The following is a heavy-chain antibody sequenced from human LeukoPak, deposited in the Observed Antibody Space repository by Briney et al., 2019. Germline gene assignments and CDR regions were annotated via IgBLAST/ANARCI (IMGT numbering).Heavy chain of an antibody. J-gene: IGHJ4*02. D-gene: IGHD4-11*01. V-gene: IGHV4-39*01. Sequence: SETLSLTCSVSSGSITNSNYFWGWIRQPPGKGLEWIGSIFYTGSTDYNPSLKSRVTISVDTSKNRFSLTMNSVTAADTAVYFCARSEINDYMNYWGQGIPVTVSS. CDR3: ARSEINDYMNY. CDR2: IFYTGST. CDR1: SGSITNSNYF.